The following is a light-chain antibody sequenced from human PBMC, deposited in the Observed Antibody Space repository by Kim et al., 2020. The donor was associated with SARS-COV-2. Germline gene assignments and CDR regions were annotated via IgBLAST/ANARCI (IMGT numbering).Light chain of an antibody. CDR1: QSLSNTY. CDR3: QQLDSSPSYT. V-gene: IGKV3-20*01. CDR2: GVS. J-gene: IGKJ2*01. Sequence: SPGERATLSGRASQSLSNTYLAWYQQKPGQAPRLLIYGVSHRATGIPDRFTGSGSGTDFTLTISRLEPEDFAVYYCQQLDSSPSYTFGQGTKLEI.